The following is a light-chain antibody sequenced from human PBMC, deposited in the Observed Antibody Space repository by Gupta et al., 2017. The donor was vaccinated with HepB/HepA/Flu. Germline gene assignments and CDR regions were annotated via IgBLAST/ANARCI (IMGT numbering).Light chain of an antibody. V-gene: IGKV3-20*01. CDR1: QSVTSSF. CDR3: QQYGSSAGT. CDR2: GAS. J-gene: IGKJ1*01. Sequence: EIVLTQSPGTLSLSPGESATLSCRASQSVTSSFLAWYQQNPGQAPRLLIYGASSRATGIPARFSGSGSGTDFTLTISSLEPEDFAVYYCQQYGSSAGTFGQGTKVEI.